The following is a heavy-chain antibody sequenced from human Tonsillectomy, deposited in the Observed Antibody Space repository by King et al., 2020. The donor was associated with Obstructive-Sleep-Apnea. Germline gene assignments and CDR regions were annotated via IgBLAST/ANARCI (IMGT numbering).Heavy chain of an antibody. D-gene: IGHD6-19*01. Sequence: QVTLKESGPTLVKPTQTLTLTCTFSGFSLSTSGVGVGWIRQAPGKALDGLSLLFLDEFKRYSPSLKSRITITKCTSENQVVLTMSNMDPVDTATYYCAHRSSGGPSGFDYWGQGTLVTVSS. J-gene: IGHJ4*02. CDR3: AHRSSGGPSGFDY. CDR1: GFSLSTSGVG. V-gene: IGHV2-5*02. CDR2: LFLDEFK.